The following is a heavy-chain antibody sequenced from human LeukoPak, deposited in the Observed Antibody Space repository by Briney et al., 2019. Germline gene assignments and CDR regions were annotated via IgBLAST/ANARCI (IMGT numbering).Heavy chain of an antibody. CDR3: AGTRTLGYCSSTSCTDAFDI. D-gene: IGHD2-2*01. Sequence: ASVKVSCKASGYTFTSYHINWVRQATGQGLEWMGWMNPNSDNTGYAQKFQGRVTMTRNTSISTAYMELSSLRSEDTAVYYCAGTRTLGYCSSTSCTDAFDIWGQGTMVTVSS. CDR1: GYTFTSYH. CDR2: MNPNSDNT. V-gene: IGHV1-8*01. J-gene: IGHJ3*02.